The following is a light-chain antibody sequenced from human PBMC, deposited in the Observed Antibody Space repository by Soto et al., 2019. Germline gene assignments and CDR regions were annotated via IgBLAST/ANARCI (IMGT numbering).Light chain of an antibody. CDR1: SSDVGGYNH. J-gene: IGLJ2*01. Sequence: QSVLTQPASVSGSPGQSITISCTGTSSDVGGYNHVSWYQQHPGKAPKLMIYDVSNRPSGVSNRFSGSKSGNTASLTISGLQAEDEADYYCSSFTSSTTPVFGGGTKLTVL. V-gene: IGLV2-14*01. CDR3: SSFTSSTTPV. CDR2: DVS.